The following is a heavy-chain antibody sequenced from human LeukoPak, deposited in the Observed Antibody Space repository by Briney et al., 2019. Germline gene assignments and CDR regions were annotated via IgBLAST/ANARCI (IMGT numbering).Heavy chain of an antibody. Sequence: GGSLRLSCAASGFTFSDYYMSWIRQAPGKGLEWVSYISSTGSTIYYADSVKGRFTISRDNAKNSLFLQMNSLRADDTAVYYCARTGGFGDLYYFDYWGQGTLVTVSS. V-gene: IGHV3-11*04. CDR3: ARTGGFGDLYYFDY. D-gene: IGHD3-10*01. J-gene: IGHJ4*02. CDR1: GFTFSDYY. CDR2: ISSTGSTI.